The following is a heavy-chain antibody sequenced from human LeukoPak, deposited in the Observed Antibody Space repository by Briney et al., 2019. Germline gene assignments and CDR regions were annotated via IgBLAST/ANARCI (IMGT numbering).Heavy chain of an antibody. V-gene: IGHV1-18*01. Sequence: ASVKVSCKASGYTFTSYGISWVRQAPGQGLEWMGWISAYNGYTNYAQKFQFRVTMTTDTSTSTAYMELRGLTSDDTAVYYCARDKAVTTERTQYFHHWGQGTLVTVSS. CDR1: GYTFTSYG. D-gene: IGHD4-11*01. CDR3: ARDKAVTTERTQYFHH. CDR2: ISAYNGYT. J-gene: IGHJ1*01.